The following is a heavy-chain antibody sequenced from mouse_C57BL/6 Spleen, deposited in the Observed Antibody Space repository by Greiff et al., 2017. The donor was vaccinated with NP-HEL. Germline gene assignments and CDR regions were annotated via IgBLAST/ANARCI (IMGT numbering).Heavy chain of an antibody. J-gene: IGHJ2*01. CDR2: IDPENGDT. CDR1: GFNIKDDY. D-gene: IGHD1-1*01. CDR3: TSTSYYYGSSGYFDY. Sequence: EVQLQESGAELVRPGASVKLSCTASGFNIKDDYMHWVKQRPEQGLEWIGWIDPENGDTEYASKFQGKATITADTSSNTAYLQLSRLTSEDTAVYYCTSTSYYYGSSGYFDYWGQGTTLTVSS. V-gene: IGHV14-4*01.